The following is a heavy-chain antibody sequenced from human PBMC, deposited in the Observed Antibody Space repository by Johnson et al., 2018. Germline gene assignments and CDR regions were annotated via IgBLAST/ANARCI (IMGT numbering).Heavy chain of an antibody. V-gene: IGHV5-51*01. CDR1: GYSFSTYW. D-gene: IGHD5-12*01. J-gene: IGHJ6*03. CDR3: ARLVADYYYYMDV. Sequence: EVQLVESGAEVKKPGESLKISCKDSGYSFSTYWIGWVRQMPGKGLEWMGIIYPGDSDTRYSPSFQGQVTITADKSLSPAYLQWSSLKASDTAMYYCARLVADYYYYMDVWGKGTTVTVSS. CDR2: IYPGDSDT.